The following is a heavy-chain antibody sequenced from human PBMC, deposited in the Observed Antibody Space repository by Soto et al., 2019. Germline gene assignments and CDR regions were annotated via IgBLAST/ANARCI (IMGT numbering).Heavy chain of an antibody. Sequence: QVQLVQSGAEVKKPGSSVKVSCKASGGTFSSYAFSWVRQAPGHGLEWMGGIFPIFGTANYAQNFQGRVTITADESTSTSYMELSSLRSEDAAMYYCARVRREMATIPGAFDYWGQGTLVTVSS. CDR2: IFPIFGTA. J-gene: IGHJ4*02. V-gene: IGHV1-69*01. D-gene: IGHD5-12*01. CDR3: ARVRREMATIPGAFDY. CDR1: GGTFSSYA.